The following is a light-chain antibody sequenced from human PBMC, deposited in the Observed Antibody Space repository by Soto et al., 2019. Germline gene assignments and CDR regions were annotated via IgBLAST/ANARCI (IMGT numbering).Light chain of an antibody. J-gene: IGKJ1*01. CDR1: QSVLYSSNNKNY. V-gene: IGKV4-1*01. CDR2: WGF. Sequence: DIVMTQSPDSLAVSLGERATINCKSSQSVLYSSNNKNYLAWYQQKPGQSPKLLISWGFIRESGVPDRFSGSGSGTDFTLTISSLQAEDVAVYYCPQYYGSPPRTFGQGTKVEIK. CDR3: PQYYGSPPRT.